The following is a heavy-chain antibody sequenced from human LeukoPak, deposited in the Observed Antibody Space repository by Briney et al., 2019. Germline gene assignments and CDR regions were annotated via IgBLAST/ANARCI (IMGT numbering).Heavy chain of an antibody. Sequence: GGSLRLSCAASGFTFSSYAMSWVRQAPGKGLEWVSAISGSGGSTYYADSVKGRFTISRDNSKNTLYPQMNSLRAEDTAVYYCAKESEGDILTCRYYYYGMDVWGKGTTVTVSS. CDR1: GFTFSSYA. J-gene: IGHJ6*04. CDR3: AKESEGDILTCRYYYYGMDV. CDR2: ISGSGGST. D-gene: IGHD3-9*01. V-gene: IGHV3-23*01.